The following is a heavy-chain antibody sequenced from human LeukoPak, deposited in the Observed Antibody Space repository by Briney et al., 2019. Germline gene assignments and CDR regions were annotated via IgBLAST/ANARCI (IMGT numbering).Heavy chain of an antibody. CDR3: ARGGGSGRGNWFDP. CDR1: DGSISSYF. D-gene: IGHD3-10*01. Sequence: ASETLSLTCTVSDGSISSYFWSWIRQPPGKGLEWIGYIYYIGSTHYNPSLKSRVTISVDTSKSQFSLKLTSVTAADTAVYYCARGGGSGRGNWFDPWGQGSLVIVSS. CDR2: IYYIGST. J-gene: IGHJ5*02. V-gene: IGHV4-59*01.